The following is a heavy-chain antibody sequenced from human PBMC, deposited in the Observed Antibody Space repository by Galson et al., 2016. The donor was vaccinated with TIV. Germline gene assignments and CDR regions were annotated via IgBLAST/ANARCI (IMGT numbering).Heavy chain of an antibody. Sequence: SLRLSCAASGFSLRSYWMAWVRQAPGQGLEWVANIKQDGSERHYVDSVKGRFTISRDNAKDSLYLQMRSLRAEDTAVYYCARLGPSSVFDNWCQGALVTVSS. V-gene: IGHV3-7*01. CDR3: ARLGPSSVFDN. J-gene: IGHJ4*02. CDR2: IKQDGSER. CDR1: GFSLRSYW.